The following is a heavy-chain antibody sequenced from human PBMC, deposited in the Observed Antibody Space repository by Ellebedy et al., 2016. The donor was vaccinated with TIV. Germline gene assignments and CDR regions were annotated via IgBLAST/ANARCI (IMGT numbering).Heavy chain of an antibody. J-gene: IGHJ4*02. CDR1: GFTFRSSW. CDR2: INGGGSST. CDR3: VGLGYTSGWYY. V-gene: IGHV3-74*03. Sequence: GGSLRLXXAASGFTFRSSWMHWVRQVPGKGLVWLSQINGGGSSTMYADSVKGRFTISRDNAKNTLYMQMNSLRAEDTAVYYCVGLGYTSGWYYWGQGILVTVSS. D-gene: IGHD6-19*01.